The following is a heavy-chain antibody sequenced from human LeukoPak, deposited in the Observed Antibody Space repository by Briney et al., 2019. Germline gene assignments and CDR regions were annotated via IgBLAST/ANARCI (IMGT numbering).Heavy chain of an antibody. CDR2: INPSGGST. CDR1: GYTFTSYY. Sequence: ASVKVTCTASGYTFTSYYMHWVRQAPCQGLELMGIINPSGGSTSYEQKFQGRVTMTRDTSTSTVYMELSSLGSEGTAVYHCASECSDVFDIWGQGTMVTVSS. V-gene: IGHV1-46*01. D-gene: IGHD3-10*02. J-gene: IGHJ3*02. CDR3: ASECSDVFDI.